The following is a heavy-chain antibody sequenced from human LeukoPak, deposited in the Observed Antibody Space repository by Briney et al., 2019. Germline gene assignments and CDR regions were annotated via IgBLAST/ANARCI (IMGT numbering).Heavy chain of an antibody. Sequence: SETLSLTCTVSGGSISSGDYYWSWIRQPPGKGLEWIGYIYYRGSTYYNPSLKSRVTISVDTSENQFSLKLSSVTAADTDVYYCARGMVRGVIKTSDRDNWFDPWGQGTLVTVSS. D-gene: IGHD3-10*01. V-gene: IGHV4-30-4*01. J-gene: IGHJ5*02. CDR1: GGSISSGDYY. CDR2: IYYRGST. CDR3: ARGMVRGVIKTSDRDNWFDP.